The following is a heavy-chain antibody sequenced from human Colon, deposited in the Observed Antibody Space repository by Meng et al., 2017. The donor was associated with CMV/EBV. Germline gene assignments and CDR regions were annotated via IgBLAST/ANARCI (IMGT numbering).Heavy chain of an antibody. CDR1: GFPFNKNT. CDR3: ARDRLGGIDF. CDR2: KSADGSIE. Sequence: GESLKISCAASGFPFNKNTMNWVRRAPGKGLEWLAVKSADGSIEYHADSVKGRFIISRDNSKSSLYLQMNSLTSDDTAVYYCARDRLGGIDFWGQGTLVTVSS. V-gene: IGHV3-30-3*01. D-gene: IGHD3-16*01. J-gene: IGHJ4*02.